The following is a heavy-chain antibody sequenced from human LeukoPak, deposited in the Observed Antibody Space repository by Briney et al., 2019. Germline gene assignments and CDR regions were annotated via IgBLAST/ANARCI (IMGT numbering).Heavy chain of an antibody. D-gene: IGHD3-16*02. Sequence: ASVKVSCKASGYTFTSYAMHWVRQAPGQRLEWMGWSNAGNGNTKYSQEFQGRVTITRDTSASTAYMELSSLRSEDMAVYYCARENYDYVWGSYRPYYYYYMDVWGKGTTVTISS. V-gene: IGHV1-3*02. CDR2: SNAGNGNT. CDR1: GYTFTSYA. J-gene: IGHJ6*03. CDR3: ARENYDYVWGSYRPYYYYYMDV.